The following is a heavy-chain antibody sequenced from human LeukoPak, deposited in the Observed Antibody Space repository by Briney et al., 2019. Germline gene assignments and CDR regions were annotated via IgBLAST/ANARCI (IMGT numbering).Heavy chain of an antibody. CDR3: ARTQLWFGFDY. CDR1: GGSFSGYY. Sequence: KPSETLSPTCAVYGGSFSGYYWSWIRQPPGKGLEWIGEINHSGSTNYNPSLKSRVTISVDTSKNQFSLKLSSVTAADTAVYYCARTQLWFGFDYWGQGTLVTVSS. J-gene: IGHJ4*02. V-gene: IGHV4-34*01. D-gene: IGHD3-10*01. CDR2: INHSGST.